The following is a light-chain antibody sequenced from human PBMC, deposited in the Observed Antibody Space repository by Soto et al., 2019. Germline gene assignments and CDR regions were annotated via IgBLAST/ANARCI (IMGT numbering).Light chain of an antibody. J-gene: IGKJ2*01. CDR1: QSVPSNC. Sequence: EIVLTQSPGTLSLSPGERATLSCRASQSVPSNCLACYLHKPGQAPRLLIYGASSRAPVVRAFVSGSGSGTDFTLTISRLESEAFAVYYCQQYGSFPYTFGQGTKVEIK. CDR2: GAS. V-gene: IGKV3-20*01. CDR3: QQYGSFPYT.